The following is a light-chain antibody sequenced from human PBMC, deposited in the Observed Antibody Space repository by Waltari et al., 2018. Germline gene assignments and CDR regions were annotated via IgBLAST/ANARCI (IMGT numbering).Light chain of an antibody. V-gene: IGKV4-1*01. CDR2: GAS. Sequence: DIVMTQSPDSLAVSLGERATINCKSSQSVLYSSNNKNYLTWYQQKPGQPPKLLIYGASIRESGVADRFSCSGSGTDFTLTISSLQAEDVAVYYCQQYYSTPPTFGQGTKLEIK. J-gene: IGKJ2*01. CDR3: QQYYSTPPT. CDR1: QSVLYSSNNKNY.